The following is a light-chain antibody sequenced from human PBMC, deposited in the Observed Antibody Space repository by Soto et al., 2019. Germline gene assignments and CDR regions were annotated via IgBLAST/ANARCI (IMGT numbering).Light chain of an antibody. J-gene: IGKJ4*01. Sequence: ETVMTQSPATLSVSPGERASLSCRASEDINRNLAWYQQKSGQAPRLLIYGASARATGITDRFSGSGSGTEFTLTISTLQSEDFALYYCQQYNNWPPLTFGGGTKVEIK. CDR3: QQYNNWPPLT. CDR2: GAS. CDR1: EDINRN. V-gene: IGKV3-15*01.